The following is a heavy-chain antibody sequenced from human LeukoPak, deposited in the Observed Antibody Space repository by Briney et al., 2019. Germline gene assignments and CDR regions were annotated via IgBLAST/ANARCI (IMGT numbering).Heavy chain of an antibody. V-gene: IGHV1-3*01. CDR1: GYTFTSYA. D-gene: IGHD5-24*01. Sequence: GASVKVSCKASGYTFTSYAMHWVRQAPGQRLEWMGWINAGNGNTKYSQKFQGRVTITRDTSASTAYMELSSLRSEDTAVYYCARDLGGEEDGYNYGYWGQGTLVTVSS. CDR3: ARDLGGEEDGYNYGY. CDR2: INAGNGNT. J-gene: IGHJ4*02.